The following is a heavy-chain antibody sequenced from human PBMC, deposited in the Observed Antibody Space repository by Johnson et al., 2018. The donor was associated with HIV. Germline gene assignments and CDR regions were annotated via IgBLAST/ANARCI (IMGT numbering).Heavy chain of an antibody. CDR3: ARGLKGAFDM. Sequence: QVQLVESGGDVVQPGRSLRLSCAAFGFDFNTHNIHWVRQAPGKGLEWVTLISYHGSDTYYADSVQGRFTISRDNSRNMVYLEMNSLRTEDTAVYYCARGLKGAFDMWGQGTRVTVSA. J-gene: IGHJ3*02. V-gene: IGHV3-30*04. CDR2: ISYHGSDT. CDR1: GFDFNTHN.